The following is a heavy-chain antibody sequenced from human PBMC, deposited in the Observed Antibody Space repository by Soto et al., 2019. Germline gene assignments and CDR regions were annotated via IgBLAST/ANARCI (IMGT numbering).Heavy chain of an antibody. CDR3: ARDTMKSRDTGDM. Sequence: QLQLQESGSGLVKPSQTLSLTCTVSGGSISSGGYSWTWIRQPPGKGLEWIGYIYHSGSSYYNPSLKSRVTISVDRSKNQFSLKLSSVTAADTAVYYCARDTMKSRDTGDMWGQGTMVTVSS. D-gene: IGHD2-8*02. CDR2: IYHSGSS. V-gene: IGHV4-30-2*01. CDR1: GGSISSGGYS. J-gene: IGHJ3*02.